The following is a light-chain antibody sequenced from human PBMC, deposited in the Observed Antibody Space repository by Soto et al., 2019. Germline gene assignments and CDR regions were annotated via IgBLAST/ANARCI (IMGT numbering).Light chain of an antibody. Sequence: IVMTQFPATLSVSPGERATIYCRASQSVSSYLAWYQHKPGHAPSLLIHDASNRATGIPVRLSGSGSGTSFTLTISSLEPEDFGLYYCQQRSDWFTFGQGTQLEIK. J-gene: IGKJ5*01. CDR2: DAS. V-gene: IGKV3-11*01. CDR1: QSVSSY. CDR3: QQRSDWFT.